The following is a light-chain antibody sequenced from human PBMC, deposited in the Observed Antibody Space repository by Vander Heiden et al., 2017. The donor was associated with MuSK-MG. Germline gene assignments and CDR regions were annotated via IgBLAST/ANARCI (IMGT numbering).Light chain of an antibody. CDR2: GAS. Sequence: EIVMTPSPATLSVSPGERAPLSCRASQSVSSNLAWYQQKPGQAPRLLIYGASTRATGIPARFSGSGSGTEFTLTISSLQSEDFAVYYCQQDNNWPPWTFGQGTKVEIK. V-gene: IGKV3-15*01. CDR1: QSVSSN. CDR3: QQDNNWPPWT. J-gene: IGKJ1*01.